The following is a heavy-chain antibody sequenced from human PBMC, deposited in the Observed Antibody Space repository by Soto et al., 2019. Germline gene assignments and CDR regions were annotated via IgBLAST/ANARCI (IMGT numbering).Heavy chain of an antibody. CDR1: GGTFSSYT. CDR3: ARVPSDIVATMRRVGVYYYYYYMDV. J-gene: IGHJ6*03. Sequence: SVKVSCKASGGTFSSYTISWVRQAPGQGLEWMGRIIPILGIANYAQKFQGRVTITADKSTSTAYMELSSLRSEDTAVYYCARVPSDIVATMRRVGVYYYYYYMDVWGKGTTVTVSS. D-gene: IGHD5-12*01. CDR2: IIPILGIA. V-gene: IGHV1-69*02.